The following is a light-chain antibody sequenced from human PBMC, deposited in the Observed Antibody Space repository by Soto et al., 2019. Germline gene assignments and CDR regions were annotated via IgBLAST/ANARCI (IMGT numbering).Light chain of an antibody. Sequence: EIVMAQSPATLYVSPGERATLACRASQSLSSNLAWYQQTPGQAPRLLIYGASTRDTGIPARFSGSGSWTEFTLPLSRLQSEDFTVYYCQQYNNWPLTFGGGTKVDIK. V-gene: IGKV3-15*01. CDR2: GAS. CDR3: QQYNNWPLT. CDR1: QSLSSN. J-gene: IGKJ4*01.